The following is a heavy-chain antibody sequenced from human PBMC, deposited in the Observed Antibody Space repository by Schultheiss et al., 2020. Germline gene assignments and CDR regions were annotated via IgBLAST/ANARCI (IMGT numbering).Heavy chain of an antibody. V-gene: IGHV3-74*01. D-gene: IGHD2/OR15-2a*01. CDR2: INSDGSST. J-gene: IGHJ5*02. CDR1: GFTFSSYW. Sequence: WGSLGLSCAASGFTFSSYWMHWVRQAPGKGLVWVSRINSDGSSTSYADSVKGRFTISRDNTKNTLYLQMNSLRAEDTAVYYCAKGQIGFHLWGQGTLVTVSS. CDR3: AKGQIGFHL.